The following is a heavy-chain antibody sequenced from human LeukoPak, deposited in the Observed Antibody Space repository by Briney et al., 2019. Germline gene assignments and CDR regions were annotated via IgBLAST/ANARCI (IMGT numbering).Heavy chain of an antibody. CDR3: ARQYYGSGSYYTTSSYYYYGMDV. V-gene: IGHV5-51*01. CDR1: GYSFTSYW. J-gene: IGHJ6*02. CDR2: IYSGDSDT. Sequence: GESLKISCKGSGYSFTSYWIGWVRQMPGKGLEWMGIIYSGDSDTRYSPSFQGQVTISADKSISTAYLQWSSLKASDTAMYYCARQYYGSGSYYTTSSYYYYGMDVWGQGTTVTVSS. D-gene: IGHD3-10*01.